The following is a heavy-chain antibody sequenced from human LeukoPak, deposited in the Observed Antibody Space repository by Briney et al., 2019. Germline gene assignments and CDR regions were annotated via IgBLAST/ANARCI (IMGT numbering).Heavy chain of an antibody. CDR1: GYTFTGYY. V-gene: IGHV1-2*02. Sequence: ASVKVSCKASGYTFTGYYMHWVRQAPGQGLEWMGWINPNSGDTNYAQKLQGRVTMTRDTSISTAYMELCRLKSDDTAVYYCAASYDFWGGYLNHDYWGQGTLVTVSS. CDR2: INPNSGDT. D-gene: IGHD3-3*01. J-gene: IGHJ4*02. CDR3: AASYDFWGGYLNHDY.